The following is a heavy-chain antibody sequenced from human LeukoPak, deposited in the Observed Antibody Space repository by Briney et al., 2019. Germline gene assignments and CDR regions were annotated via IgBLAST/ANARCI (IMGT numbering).Heavy chain of an antibody. Sequence: HPGGSLRLSCAASGFTFSNYAMNWVRQAPGKGLEWVSAISGSGSTTYYADSVKGRFTISRDNSKNTLYLQMNSLRVEDTAVYYCAKDWVMGALLYCFDYWGQGTLVTVPS. CDR1: GFTFSNYA. CDR3: AKDWVMGALLYCFDY. D-gene: IGHD1-26*01. CDR2: ISGSGSTT. V-gene: IGHV3-23*01. J-gene: IGHJ4*02.